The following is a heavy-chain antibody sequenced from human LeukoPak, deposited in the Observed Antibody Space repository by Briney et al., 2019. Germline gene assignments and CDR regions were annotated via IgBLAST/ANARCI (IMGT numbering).Heavy chain of an antibody. CDR2: INPSGGST. CDR1: GYTFTSYY. Sequence: ASVKVSCKASGYTFTSYYMHWVRQAPGQGLEWMGIINPSGGSTSYAQKFQGRVTMTRDMSTSTVYMELSSLRSEDTAVYYRASSGYSYGYGDFDYWGQGTLVTVSS. CDR3: ASSGYSYGYGDFDY. D-gene: IGHD5-18*01. J-gene: IGHJ4*02. V-gene: IGHV1-46*01.